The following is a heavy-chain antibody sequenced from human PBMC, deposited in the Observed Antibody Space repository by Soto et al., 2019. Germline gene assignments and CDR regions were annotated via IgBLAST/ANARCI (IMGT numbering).Heavy chain of an antibody. Sequence: SETLSLTCTVSGGSINSYYWTWIRQPPGKGLEYIGYIYYSGSTNYNPSLKSRVTISVDTSKNQFSLKLNSVTAADTAVYYCAREYSGYVDYWGQGTLVTVSS. V-gene: IGHV4-59*12. CDR3: AREYSGYVDY. CDR1: GGSINSYY. D-gene: IGHD5-12*01. CDR2: IYYSGST. J-gene: IGHJ4*02.